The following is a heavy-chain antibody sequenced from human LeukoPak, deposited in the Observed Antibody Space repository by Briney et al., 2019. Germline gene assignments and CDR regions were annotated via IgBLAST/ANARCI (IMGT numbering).Heavy chain of an antibody. CDR3: ARDRALKYDSSGYYYYYGMDV. CDR2: ISYRGSNK. D-gene: IGHD3-22*01. J-gene: IGHJ6*02. Sequence: PGRSLRLSCAASGFTLSSYAMHWVRQAPGKGLEWVALISYRGSNKYYTDCVKGRFTIYRDNSKNTLYLQMNSPRAEDTAVYYCARDRALKYDSSGYYYYYGMDVWGQGTTVTVSS. V-gene: IGHV3-30-3*01. CDR1: GFTLSSYA.